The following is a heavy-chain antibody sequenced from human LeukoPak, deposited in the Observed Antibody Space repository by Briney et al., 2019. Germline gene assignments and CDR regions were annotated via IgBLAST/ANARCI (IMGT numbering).Heavy chain of an antibody. CDR2: INHSGST. V-gene: IGHV4-30-4*08. D-gene: IGHD3-3*01. CDR1: GDSISSGDYY. Sequence: SQTLSLTCTVSGDSISSGDYYWSWIRQPPGKGLEWIGEINHSGSTNYNPSLKSRVTISVDTSKNQFSLKLSSVTAADTAVYYCARGRSYYDFWSGYYNNWFDPWGQGTLVTVSS. J-gene: IGHJ5*02. CDR3: ARGRSYYDFWSGYYNNWFDP.